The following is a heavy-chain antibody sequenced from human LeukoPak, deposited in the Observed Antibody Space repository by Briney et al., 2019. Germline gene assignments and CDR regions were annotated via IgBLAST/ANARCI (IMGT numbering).Heavy chain of an antibody. CDR2: ISGSGGST. V-gene: IGHV3-23*01. Sequence: GGSLRLSCAASGFTFSSYAMSWVRQAPGKGLEWVSAISGSGGSTYYADSVKGRFTISRDNSKNTLYLQMNSLRAEDTAVYYCAKGPTGAGYDFWSGYYNWFDPWGQGTLVTVSS. D-gene: IGHD3-3*01. CDR3: AKGPTGAGYDFWSGYYNWFDP. CDR1: GFTFSSYA. J-gene: IGHJ5*02.